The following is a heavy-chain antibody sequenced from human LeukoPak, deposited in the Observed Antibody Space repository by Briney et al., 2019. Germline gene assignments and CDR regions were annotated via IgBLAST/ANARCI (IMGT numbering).Heavy chain of an antibody. CDR3: ARLKFYDSTGYSPGYYMDV. CDR2: IYGSGIT. J-gene: IGHJ6*03. CDR1: GGSIISNC. V-gene: IGHV4-4*07. Sequence: SETLSLTCTVSGGSIISNCWSWIRQSAGTGLEWIGRIYGSGITDYNPSLKSRVTMSLDTSRKQFSLRLTSVTAADTAVYYCARLKFYDSTGYSPGYYMDVWGKGTTVSVFS. D-gene: IGHD3-22*01.